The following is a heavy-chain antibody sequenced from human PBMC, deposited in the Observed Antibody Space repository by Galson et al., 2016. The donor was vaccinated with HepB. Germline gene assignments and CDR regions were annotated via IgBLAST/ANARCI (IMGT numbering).Heavy chain of an antibody. J-gene: IGHJ1*01. CDR3: ARQEWFGEFGVAIDQ. Sequence: GAEVKKPGESLRISCKGSGYSFTAYWISWVRQMPGKGLEWMGRVDPLDSNAKYSPSFQGHVTISSDKSISTAYLQWSSLKASDTAMYYCARQEWFGEFGVAIDQWVQGSLVTFSS. CDR2: VDPLDSNA. CDR1: GYSFTAYW. D-gene: IGHD3-10*01. V-gene: IGHV5-10-1*01.